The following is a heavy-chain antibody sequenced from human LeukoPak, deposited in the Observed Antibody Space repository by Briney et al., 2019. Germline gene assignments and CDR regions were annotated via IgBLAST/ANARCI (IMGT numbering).Heavy chain of an antibody. Sequence: SETLSLTCTVSGGSISSYYWSWVRRPPGKGLEWIGYIYYSGSTNYNSSLKSRVTISVDTSKNQFSLKLSSVTAADTAVYYCARWDRSMVRGKTDAFDIWGQGTMVTVSS. CDR2: IYYSGST. D-gene: IGHD3-10*01. CDR3: ARWDRSMVRGKTDAFDI. CDR1: GGSISSYY. V-gene: IGHV4-59*08. J-gene: IGHJ3*02.